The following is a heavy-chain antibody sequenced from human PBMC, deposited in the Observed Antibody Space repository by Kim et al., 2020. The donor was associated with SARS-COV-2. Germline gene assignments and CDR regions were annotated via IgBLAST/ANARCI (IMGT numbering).Heavy chain of an antibody. J-gene: IGHJ3*02. D-gene: IGHD4-4*01. CDR3: ARDPGTTGSRGAFDI. V-gene: IGHV4-31*03. Sequence: SETLSLTCTVSGGSISSGGYYWSWIRQHPGKGLEWIGYIYYSGSTYYNPSLKSRVTISVDTSKNQFSLKLSSVTAADTAVYYCARDPGTTGSRGAFDIWGQGTMVTVSS. CDR2: IYYSGST. CDR1: GGSISSGGYY.